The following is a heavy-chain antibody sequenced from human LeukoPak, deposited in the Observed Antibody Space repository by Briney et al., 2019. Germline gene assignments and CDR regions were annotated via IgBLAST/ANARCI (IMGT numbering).Heavy chain of an antibody. CDR3: ARTPLMVRGLRYYYYYMDV. J-gene: IGHJ6*03. CDR2: MNPNSGNT. Sequence: GASVKVSCKASGYTFTSYDINWVRQATGQGLEWMGWMNPNSGNTGYAQKFQGRVTMTRNTSISTAYMELSSLRSEDTAVYYCARTPLMVRGLRYYYYYMDVWGKGTTVTISS. D-gene: IGHD3-10*01. V-gene: IGHV1-8*01. CDR1: GYTFTSYD.